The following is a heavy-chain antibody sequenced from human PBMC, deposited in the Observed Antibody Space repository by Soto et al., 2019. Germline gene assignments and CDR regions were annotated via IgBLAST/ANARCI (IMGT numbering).Heavy chain of an antibody. J-gene: IGHJ6*02. CDR3: ARDRVSGDNWGYYYYGMDV. Sequence: PSETLSLTCAVYGGSFSGYYWSWIRQPPGRGLEWIGEINHSGSTNYNPSLKSRVTISVDTSKNQFSLKLSSVTAADTAVYYCARDRVSGDNWGYYYYGMDVWGQGTTVTVS. CDR2: INHSGST. V-gene: IGHV4-34*01. CDR1: GGSFSGYY. D-gene: IGHD7-27*01.